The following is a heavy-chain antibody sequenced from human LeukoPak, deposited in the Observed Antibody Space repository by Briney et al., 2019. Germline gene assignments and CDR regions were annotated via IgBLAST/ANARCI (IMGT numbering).Heavy chain of an antibody. CDR3: ARGLLTNAQFLFDY. CDR1: GGSIRSYY. V-gene: IGHV4-59*01. J-gene: IGHJ4*02. Sequence: SETLCLTCTVSGGSIRSYYWSWIRQPPGKGLEWIGYMYYSGSTDYNPSLKSRVTISVDRSKNQFSLKLSSVTVVDTAVYYCARGLLTNAQFLFDYWGQGSLGTVSS. D-gene: IGHD2-15*01. CDR2: MYYSGST.